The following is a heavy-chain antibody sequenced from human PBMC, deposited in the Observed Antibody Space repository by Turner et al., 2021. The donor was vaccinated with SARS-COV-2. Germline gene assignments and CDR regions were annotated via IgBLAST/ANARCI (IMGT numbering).Heavy chain of an antibody. CDR1: GSTLTDLS. V-gene: IGHV1-24*01. J-gene: IGHJ6*02. Sequence: QVQLVQSGAEVKKPGASVKVSCKVSGSTLTDLSMHWVRQAPGQGPEWMGGINTEDAKTIYAQKFQGRVTMTEDTSTDTAYMEVSSLRSEDTAVYYCATATVIYGDYENYYYYYGMDVWGQGTTVTVSS. D-gene: IGHD4-17*01. CDR2: INTEDAKT. CDR3: ATATVIYGDYENYYYYYGMDV.